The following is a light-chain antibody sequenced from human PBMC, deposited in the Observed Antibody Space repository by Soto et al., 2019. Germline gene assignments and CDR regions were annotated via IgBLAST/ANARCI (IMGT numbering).Light chain of an antibody. V-gene: IGKV1-27*01. CDR1: QGITNY. CDR3: QKYDGAPHT. Sequence: DIQMTQSPSSLSASVGDGVTITCRASQGITNYLAWYQQKPGKVPKLLIYAASTLQSGVSSRFSGSGSGTDFTLTISSLQPEDVATYYCQKYDGAPHTFGGGNQVEIK. J-gene: IGKJ4*01. CDR2: AAS.